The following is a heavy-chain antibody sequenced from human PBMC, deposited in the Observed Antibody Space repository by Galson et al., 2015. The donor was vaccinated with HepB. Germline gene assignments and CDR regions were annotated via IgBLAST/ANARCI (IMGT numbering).Heavy chain of an antibody. D-gene: IGHD6-19*01. CDR3: IRNGWYSLEP. CDR2: IQDSGGT. CDR1: GGSISSDSW. J-gene: IGHJ5*02. V-gene: IGHV4-4*02. Sequence: SETLSLTCAVSGGSISSDSWWSWVRQSPGKGLEWIGEIQDSGGTNYNPSLKSRVTISVDKSKNRLSLKLTSMTAADTAVFFCIRNGWYSLEPWGQGTLVTVSS.